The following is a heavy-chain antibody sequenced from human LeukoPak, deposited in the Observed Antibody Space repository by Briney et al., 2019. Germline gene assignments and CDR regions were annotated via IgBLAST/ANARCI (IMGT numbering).Heavy chain of an antibody. CDR3: ARDGLYDFWSGYAHY. CDR2: ISSSGSTK. CDR1: GFTFSGSA. Sequence: GGSLRLSCAASGFTFSGSAMSWVRQAPGKGLEWVLAISSSGSTKYYADSVKGRFTISRDNAKNSLYLQMNSLRAEDTAVYYCARDGLYDFWSGYAHYWGQGTLVTVSS. J-gene: IGHJ4*02. D-gene: IGHD3-3*01. V-gene: IGHV3-11*04.